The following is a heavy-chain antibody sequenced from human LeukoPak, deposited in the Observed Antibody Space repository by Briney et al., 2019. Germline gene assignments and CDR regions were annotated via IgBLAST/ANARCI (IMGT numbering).Heavy chain of an antibody. D-gene: IGHD5-18*01. Sequence: GGSLRLSCAASGFTFSSYAMSWVRQAPGKGLEWVSAISGSGGSTYYADSVKGRFTISRDNAKNSLYLQMNSLRAEDTAVYYCAREGGGYSYGFDYWGQGTLVTVSS. CDR1: GFTFSSYA. V-gene: IGHV3-23*01. CDR3: AREGGGYSYGFDY. J-gene: IGHJ4*02. CDR2: ISGSGGST.